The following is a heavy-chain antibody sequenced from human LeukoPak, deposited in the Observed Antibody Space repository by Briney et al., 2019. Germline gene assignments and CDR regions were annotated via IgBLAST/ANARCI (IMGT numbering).Heavy chain of an antibody. V-gene: IGHV1-46*01. CDR3: ARGSAQPYSGYGKDY. CDR2: INPSGGRR. CDR1: GHTFASYY. Sequence: ASVKVSCKASGHTFASYYIHWVRQAPGQGLEWMGIINPSGGRRSYAQKFQWRVTMTRDTSTSTVHMDLSRLRSGDTAVYYCARGSAQPYSGYGKDYWGQGTLVTVSS. J-gene: IGHJ4*02. D-gene: IGHD5-12*01.